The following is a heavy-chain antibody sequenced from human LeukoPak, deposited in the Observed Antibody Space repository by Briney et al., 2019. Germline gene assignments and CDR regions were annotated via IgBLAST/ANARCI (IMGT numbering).Heavy chain of an antibody. CDR2: ISSSSSYI. Sequence: GGSLRLSCAASGFTFSSYSMNWVRQAPGKGLEWVSSISSSSSYIYYVDSVKGRFTISRDNAKNSLYLQMNSLRAEDTAVYYCAGDYYDSSGYCPEFDYWGQGTLVTVSS. CDR3: AGDYYDSSGYCPEFDY. V-gene: IGHV3-21*01. CDR1: GFTFSSYS. D-gene: IGHD3-22*01. J-gene: IGHJ4*02.